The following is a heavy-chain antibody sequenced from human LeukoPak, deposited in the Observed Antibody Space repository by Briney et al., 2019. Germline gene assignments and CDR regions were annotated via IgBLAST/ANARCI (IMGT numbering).Heavy chain of an antibody. D-gene: IGHD3-22*01. CDR2: IGTSSTTI. CDR3: ARILVVVMYNGMDV. V-gene: IGHV3-48*01. J-gene: IGHJ6*02. CDR1: GFTFSSYT. Sequence: GGSLRLSCAASGFTFSSYTMNWVRQPPGKGLEWVSNIGTSSTTIYYADSVKGRFTISRDNSKNTLYLQMNSLRAEDTAVYYCARILVVVMYNGMDVWGQGTKVTVSS.